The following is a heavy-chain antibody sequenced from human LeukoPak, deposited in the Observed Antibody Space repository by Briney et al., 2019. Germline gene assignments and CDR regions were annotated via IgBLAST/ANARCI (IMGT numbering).Heavy chain of an antibody. CDR2: IKSKTDGGTT. CDR3: TTDTIVVVPAALPRDY. D-gene: IGHD2-2*01. CDR1: GFTFSNAW. Sequence: GGSLRLSCAASGFTFSNAWMSWVRQAPGKGLEWVGRIKSKTDGGTTDYAAPVKDRFTISRDDSKNTLYLQMNSLKTEDTAVYYCTTDTIVVVPAALPRDYWGQGTLVTVSS. V-gene: IGHV3-15*01. J-gene: IGHJ4*02.